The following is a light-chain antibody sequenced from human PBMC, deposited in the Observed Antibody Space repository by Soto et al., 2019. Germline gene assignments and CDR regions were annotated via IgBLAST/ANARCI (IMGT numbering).Light chain of an antibody. V-gene: IGLV1-47*01. J-gene: IGLJ1*01. Sequence: QSVLTQPPSVSGTPGQSFTSCCCGSRSKGGSSNGYWFQQLSGTAPKLLIYRNTQRPSGVPDRLSGSKSGTSASLAISGLRSEDEADYYCATWDDSLTTYVFGNGTKVTVL. CDR3: ATWDDSLTTYV. CDR2: RNT. CDR1: RSKGGSSN.